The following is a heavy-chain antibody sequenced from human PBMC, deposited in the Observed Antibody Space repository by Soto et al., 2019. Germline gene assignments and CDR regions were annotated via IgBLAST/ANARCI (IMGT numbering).Heavy chain of an antibody. CDR3: AKDFIVATSNFDY. D-gene: IGHD5-12*01. V-gene: IGHV3-23*01. CDR2: ISGSGGST. CDR1: GFTFSSYA. Sequence: EVQLLESGGGLVQPGGSLRLSCAASGFTFSSYAMSWVRQAPGKGLEWVSAISGSGGSTYYADSVKGRFTISRDNSKNTLYLQMNSLRAEDTGVYYCAKDFIVATSNFDYWGQGTLVTVSS. J-gene: IGHJ4*02.